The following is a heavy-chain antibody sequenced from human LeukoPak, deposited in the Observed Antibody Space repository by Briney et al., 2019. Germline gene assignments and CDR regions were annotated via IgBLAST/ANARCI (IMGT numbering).Heavy chain of an antibody. D-gene: IGHD2/OR15-2a*01. CDR2: INSDGSWT. Sequence: GGSLRLSCAASGNYWMHWVRQAPGKGLVWVSHINSDGSWTSYVDSVKGRFTISKDNAKNTVYLQMNSLRAEDTAVYYCVSFYETYWGRGTLITVSS. J-gene: IGHJ4*02. CDR1: GNYW. V-gene: IGHV3-74*01. CDR3: VSFYETY.